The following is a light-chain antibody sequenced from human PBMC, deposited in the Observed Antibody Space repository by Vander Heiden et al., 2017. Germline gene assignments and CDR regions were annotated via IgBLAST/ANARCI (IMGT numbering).Light chain of an antibody. J-gene: IGKJ2*01. Sequence: EIVLTPSPGTLSLSPGERATLSCRASQTVSSGYLAWYQHKPGQAPRLLIYGASSRATGIPDRFSGSGSGTDFTLTISRLEPEDFAVYFCQQYGSSPFTFGQGTKLQIK. CDR1: QTVSSGY. CDR3: QQYGSSPFT. CDR2: GAS. V-gene: IGKV3-20*01.